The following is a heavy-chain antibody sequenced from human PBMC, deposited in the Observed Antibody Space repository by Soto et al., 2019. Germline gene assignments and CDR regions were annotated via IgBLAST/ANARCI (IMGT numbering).Heavy chain of an antibody. CDR2: ISWNSGSI. J-gene: IGHJ6*03. Sequence: GGSLRLSCAASGFTFDDYAMHWVRQAPGKGLEWVSGISWNSGSIGYADSVKGRFTISRDNAKNSLYLQMNSLRAEDTALYYCAKDKQDNWNSMDVWGKGTTVTVSS. CDR1: GFTFDDYA. V-gene: IGHV3-9*01. D-gene: IGHD1-20*01. CDR3: AKDKQDNWNSMDV.